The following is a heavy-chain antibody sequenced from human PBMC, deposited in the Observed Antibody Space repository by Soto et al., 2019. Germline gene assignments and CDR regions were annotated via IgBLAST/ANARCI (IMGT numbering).Heavy chain of an antibody. J-gene: IGHJ5*02. Sequence: EVQLVESGGGLVQPGGSLSLSCAASGFTFSSHDMHWVRQVTGKGLEWVSGIDSAGDAKYPASVKGRFTISRENAKNSLHLQMNSLRAGDTAVYYCARGGIWGVSWNWFDTWGQGTLVTVSS. CDR1: GFTFSSHD. D-gene: IGHD3-10*01. CDR3: ARGGIWGVSWNWFDT. V-gene: IGHV3-13*01. CDR2: IDSAGDA.